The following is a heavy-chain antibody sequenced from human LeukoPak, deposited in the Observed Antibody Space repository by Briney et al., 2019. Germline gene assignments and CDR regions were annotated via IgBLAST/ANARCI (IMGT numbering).Heavy chain of an antibody. V-gene: IGHV3-43*02. CDR3: TKDVGDYGDYSLFS. D-gene: IGHD4-17*01. Sequence: GGSLRLSCAASGFTFNDYAMHWVRQAPGKGLIWVSLISGDGGNTYYADSVKGRFTISRDNTKNSLYPQMNSLRTEDTAFYYCTKDVGDYGDYSLFSWGQGTLVTVSS. CDR2: ISGDGGNT. J-gene: IGHJ5*02. CDR1: GFTFNDYA.